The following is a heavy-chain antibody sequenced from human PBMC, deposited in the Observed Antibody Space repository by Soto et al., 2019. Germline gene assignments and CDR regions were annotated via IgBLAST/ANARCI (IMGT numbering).Heavy chain of an antibody. Sequence: GGSLRLSCAASGFTFSSYAMSWVRQAPGKGLEWVSAISGSGGSTYYADSVMGRFTISRDNSKNTLYLQMNSLRAEDTAVYYCAKDRGVSPDAFDIWGQGTMVTVSS. J-gene: IGHJ3*02. CDR1: GFTFSSYA. V-gene: IGHV3-23*01. D-gene: IGHD3-10*01. CDR3: AKDRGVSPDAFDI. CDR2: ISGSGGST.